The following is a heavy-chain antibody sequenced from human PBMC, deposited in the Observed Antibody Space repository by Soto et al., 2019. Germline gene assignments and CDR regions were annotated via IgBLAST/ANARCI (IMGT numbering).Heavy chain of an antibody. CDR2: IYYSGST. Sequence: SETLSLTCTVSGGSITSGGHYWGWIRQYPGKGLEWIGYIYYSGSTDYNPSLKSRVTISVDRSKNQFSLNLSSVTAADTAIYYCARESGGYDSSTRYGLDVWGQGTTVTVSS. D-gene: IGHD6-25*01. CDR3: ARESGGYDSSTRYGLDV. J-gene: IGHJ6*02. V-gene: IGHV4-31*03. CDR1: GGSITSGGHY.